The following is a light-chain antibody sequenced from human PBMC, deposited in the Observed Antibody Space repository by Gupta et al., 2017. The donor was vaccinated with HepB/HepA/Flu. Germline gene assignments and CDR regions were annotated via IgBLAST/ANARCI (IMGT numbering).Light chain of an antibody. Sequence: DIQMTQSPSTLSASVGDRVTITCRASQSISSWLAWYQQKPGRAPKLLIYKASSLESGVPARVSGSGSGTEFSLTISSLKPDDFATYYCQQYNSYWTFGQGTKVEIK. J-gene: IGKJ1*01. V-gene: IGKV1-5*03. CDR1: QSISSW. CDR2: KAS. CDR3: QQYNSYWT.